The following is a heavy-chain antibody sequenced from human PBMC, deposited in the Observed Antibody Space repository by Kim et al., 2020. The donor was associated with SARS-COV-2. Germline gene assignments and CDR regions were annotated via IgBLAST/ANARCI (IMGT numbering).Heavy chain of an antibody. D-gene: IGHD3-9*01. V-gene: IGHV3-23*01. CDR2: ISDSGDNT. J-gene: IGHJ4*02. CDR3: ANTQRPFYFDNSGSSGHYNYFDF. Sequence: GGSLRLSCAASGITFNNYVMNWVRQAPGKGLEWLSNISDSGDNTYYADSVKGRFTISRDNSKNTLYLQMNSLTAEDTAVYYCANTQRPFYFDNSGSSGHYNYFDFWGRGTLVTVSS. CDR1: GITFNNYV.